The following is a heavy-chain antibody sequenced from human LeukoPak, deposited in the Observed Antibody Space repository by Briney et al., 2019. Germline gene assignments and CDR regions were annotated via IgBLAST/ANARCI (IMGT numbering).Heavy chain of an antibody. CDR2: MYPGDSDI. Sequence: GESLKISCQGSGYSFSYYWIGWVRQMPGKGLEWMGIMYPGDSDIRYSPSFQGLVTMSADKSISTAYLQWSSLKASDTAMYYCARHWSPAIVVVAATPWFDPWGQGTLVTVSS. CDR1: GYSFSYYW. D-gene: IGHD2-15*01. J-gene: IGHJ5*02. CDR3: ARHWSPAIVVVAATPWFDP. V-gene: IGHV5-51*01.